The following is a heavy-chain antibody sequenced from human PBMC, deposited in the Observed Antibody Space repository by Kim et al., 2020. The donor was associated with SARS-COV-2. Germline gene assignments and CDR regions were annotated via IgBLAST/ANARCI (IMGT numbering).Heavy chain of an antibody. CDR2: IFHSGDT. D-gene: IGHD3-22*01. J-gene: IGHJ4*02. Sequence: SETLSLTCDVSGDSISNVNWWAWVRQSPGKGLEWIGEIFHSGDTKYSPSLRSRVTISLDRSKNQFSLKLISVTAADTAVYYCARYGYDTNGYYPYWGQGILVTVSS. CDR3: ARYGYDTNGYYPY. CDR1: GDSISNVNW. V-gene: IGHV4-4*02.